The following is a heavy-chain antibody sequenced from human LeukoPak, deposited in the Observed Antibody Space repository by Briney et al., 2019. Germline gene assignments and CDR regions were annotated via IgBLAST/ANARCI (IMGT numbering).Heavy chain of an antibody. CDR1: GGSISSYY. CDR3: ASARTTAFMDV. D-gene: IGHD2-2*01. J-gene: IGHJ6*04. V-gene: IGHV4-4*07. Sequence: PSETLSLTCTVSGGSISSYYWGWIRQPAGKGLEWIGRIYTSGSTNYNPSLKSRVTMSVDTSKNQFSLKLSSVTAAGPAVYYCASARTTAFMDVWGKGTTVPVSS. CDR2: IYTSGST.